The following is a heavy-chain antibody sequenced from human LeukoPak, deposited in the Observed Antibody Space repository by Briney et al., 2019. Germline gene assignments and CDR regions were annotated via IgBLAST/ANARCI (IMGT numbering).Heavy chain of an antibody. D-gene: IGHD4/OR15-4a*01. V-gene: IGHV5-51*01. CDR2: VYPLDSDT. CDR1: GYNFFSNYW. Sequence: GESLKISCETSGYNFFSNYWIAWARQMPGKGLEWMGMVYPLDSDTRYSPPFQGQVTMSADKSINTAYLEWSSLKASDTAMYYCVRRLTMSHSGGDWFDPWGQGTQVTVSS. CDR3: VRRLTMSHSGGDWFDP. J-gene: IGHJ5*02.